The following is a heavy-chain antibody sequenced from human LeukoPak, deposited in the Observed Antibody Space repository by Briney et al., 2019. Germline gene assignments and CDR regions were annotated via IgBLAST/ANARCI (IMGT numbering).Heavy chain of an antibody. CDR2: ISAYNGNT. CDR1: GYTFTSYG. D-gene: IGHD2-15*01. J-gene: IGHJ6*02. CDR3: ARWYCGGGSCYSYYYGMDV. V-gene: IGHV1-18*01. Sequence: GASVQVSCKASGYTFTSYGISWVRQAPGQGLEWMGWISAYNGNTKYVQKLQGRVTMITDSSTSTAYMELRSLTSDDTAVYYCARWYCGGGSCYSYYYGMDVWGQGTTVTVSS.